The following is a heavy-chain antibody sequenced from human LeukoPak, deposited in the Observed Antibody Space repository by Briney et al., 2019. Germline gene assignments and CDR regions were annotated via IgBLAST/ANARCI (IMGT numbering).Heavy chain of an antibody. J-gene: IGHJ6*03. CDR1: GYSFTSYW. V-gene: IGHV5-51*01. CDR3: ARRVYGSGSYYNAPDYYYYYMDV. D-gene: IGHD3-10*01. CDR2: IYPGDSDT. Sequence: GESLKISCKGSGYSFTSYWIGRVRQMPGKGLGGMGIIYPGDSDTRYSPSFQGQVTISADKSISTAYLQWSSLKASDTAMYYCARRVYGSGSYYNAPDYYYYYMDVWGKGTRSPSP.